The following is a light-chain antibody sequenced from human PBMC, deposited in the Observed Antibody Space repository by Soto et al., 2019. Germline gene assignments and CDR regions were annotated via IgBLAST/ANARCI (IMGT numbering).Light chain of an antibody. CDR3: QRYKNWPL. CDR1: HSVNSH. Sequence: MMMTQSPATLSVSPGERVTLSCRTSHSVNSHVAWYQQKPGQAPRLLLYGASTRATGIPVRFSGSGFGTEFTLTISSLQSEDFAVYYCQRYKNWPLFGQGTRLENK. V-gene: IGKV3-15*01. CDR2: GAS. J-gene: IGKJ5*01.